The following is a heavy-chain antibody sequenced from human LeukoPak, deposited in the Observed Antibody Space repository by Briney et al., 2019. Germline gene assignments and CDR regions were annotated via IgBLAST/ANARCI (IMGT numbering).Heavy chain of an antibody. CDR1: GFTFSSYG. D-gene: IGHD6-19*01. J-gene: IGHJ4*02. CDR3: ASTSGWNGDY. Sequence: GGSLRLSCAASGFTFSSYGMHWVRQAPGKGLEWVAVIWYDGSNKYYADSVKGRFATSRDNSKNTLYLQMNSLRAEDTAVYYCASTSGWNGDYWGQGTLVTVSS. CDR2: IWYDGSNK. V-gene: IGHV3-33*01.